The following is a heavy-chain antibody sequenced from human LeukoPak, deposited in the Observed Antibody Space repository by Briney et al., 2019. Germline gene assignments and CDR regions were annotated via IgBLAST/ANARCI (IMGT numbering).Heavy chain of an antibody. Sequence: GGSLRLSCAASGFDVSSNYMSWVRQAPGKGPEWVSVLYGGDRTYYADSVKGRFTISADKSSNTLYLPMNSLRAEDTAVYYCARAQYYYDSGAYGPDYWGQGTQVTVSS. V-gene: IGHV3-53*01. D-gene: IGHD3-22*01. CDR1: GFDVSSNY. J-gene: IGHJ4*02. CDR3: ARAQYYYDSGAYGPDY. CDR2: LYGGDRT.